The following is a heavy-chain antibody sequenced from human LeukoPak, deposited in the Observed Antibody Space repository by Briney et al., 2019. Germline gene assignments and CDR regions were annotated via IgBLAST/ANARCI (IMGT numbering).Heavy chain of an antibody. J-gene: IGHJ5*02. Sequence: GGSLRLSCAASGFTFSSYAMHWVRQAPGKGLEWVAVISYDGSNKYYAESVKGRFTISRDNSKNTLYLQMNSLRAEDTAVYYCARDPYCSGGSWTRWFDPWGQGTLVSVSS. CDR2: ISYDGSNK. CDR1: GFTFSSYA. D-gene: IGHD2-15*01. V-gene: IGHV3-30*04. CDR3: ARDPYCSGGSWTRWFDP.